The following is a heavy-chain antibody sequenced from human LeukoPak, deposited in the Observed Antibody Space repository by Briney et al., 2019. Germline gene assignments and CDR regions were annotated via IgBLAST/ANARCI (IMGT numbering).Heavy chain of an antibody. J-gene: IGHJ6*04. Sequence: PGGSLRLSCAASGFTFSSYGMHWVRQAPGKGLEWVAVIWCDGSNKYYADSVKGRFTISRDNSKNTLYLQMNSLRAEGTAVYYCAFSSGSGKYYYYGMDVWGKGTTVTVSS. V-gene: IGHV3-33*01. CDR2: IWCDGSNK. CDR1: GFTFSSYG. D-gene: IGHD3-10*01. CDR3: AFSSGSGKYYYYGMDV.